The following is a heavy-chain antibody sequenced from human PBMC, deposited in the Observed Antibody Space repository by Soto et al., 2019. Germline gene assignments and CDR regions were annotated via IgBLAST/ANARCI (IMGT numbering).Heavy chain of an antibody. J-gene: IGHJ4*02. V-gene: IGHV1-69*05. Sequence: SVKVSCKASGGTFSSYAISWVRQAPGQGLEWMGGIIPIFGTANYAQKFQGRVTMTTDTSTSTAYMELRSLRSDDTAVYYCARENYDYVWGSYRAPDYWGQGTLVTVSS. CDR3: ARENYDYVWGSYRAPDY. CDR2: IIPIFGTA. D-gene: IGHD3-16*01. CDR1: GGTFSSYA.